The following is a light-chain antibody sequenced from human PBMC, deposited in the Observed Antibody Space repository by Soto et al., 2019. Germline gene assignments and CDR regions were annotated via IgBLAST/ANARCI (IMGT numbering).Light chain of an antibody. J-gene: IGKJ1*01. V-gene: IGKV3-11*01. Sequence: EIVLTQSPATLSLSPGERATLSCRASQSVRNYLAWYQQKPGQAPRLLMYDTSNRAPGIPARFSGSGSGTDFTLTISSLEPEDFAVYFCQQRSKFLCTFGQGTKVEI. CDR3: QQRSKFLCT. CDR2: DTS. CDR1: QSVRNY.